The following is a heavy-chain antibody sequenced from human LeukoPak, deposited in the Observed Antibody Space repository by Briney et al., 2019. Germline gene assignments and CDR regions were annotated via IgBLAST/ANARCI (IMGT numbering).Heavy chain of an antibody. Sequence: GGSLRLSCAASGFTFSRYWMHWVRQAPGKGLVWVSRINSDGSSTSYADSVKGRFTISRDNAKNTLYLQINSLRAEDAAVYYCAGDLGWDDVFDIWGQGTMVTVSS. V-gene: IGHV3-74*01. CDR3: AGDLGWDDVFDI. J-gene: IGHJ3*02. CDR2: INSDGSST. CDR1: GFTFSRYW. D-gene: IGHD1-26*01.